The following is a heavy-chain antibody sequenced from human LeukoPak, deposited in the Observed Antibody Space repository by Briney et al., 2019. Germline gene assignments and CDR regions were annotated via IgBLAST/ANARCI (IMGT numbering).Heavy chain of an antibody. V-gene: IGHV3-23*01. CDR2: ISGSGGST. D-gene: IGHD5-12*01. Sequence: GGSLRLSCAASGFTFSSYAMSWVRQAPGKGLEWVSAISGSGGSTYYADPVKGRFTISRDNSKNTLYLQMNSLRAEDTAVYYCAKGYSGYDFSFDYWGQGTLVTVSS. CDR1: GFTFSSYA. CDR3: AKGYSGYDFSFDY. J-gene: IGHJ4*02.